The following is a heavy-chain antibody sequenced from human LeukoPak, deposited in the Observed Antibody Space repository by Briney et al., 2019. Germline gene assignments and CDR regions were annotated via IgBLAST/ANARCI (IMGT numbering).Heavy chain of an antibody. CDR2: IYHRGNT. V-gene: IGHV4-38-2*02. CDR3: ARPPRYSSRSYWGY. J-gene: IGHJ4*02. CDR1: VYSISSGYY. D-gene: IGHD6-13*01. Sequence: PETLSLTCTVCVYSISSGYYWGWIRQPPGKGLEWIGRIYHRGNTYYNPSLRSRVTISVDTSKKQFSLKLSSVTAADTAVYYCARPPRYSSRSYWGYWGEGTLVTVSS.